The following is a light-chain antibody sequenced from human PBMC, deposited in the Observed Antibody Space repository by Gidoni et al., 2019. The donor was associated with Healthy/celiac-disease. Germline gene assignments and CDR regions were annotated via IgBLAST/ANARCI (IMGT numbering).Light chain of an antibody. CDR3: QVWDSSIVV. V-gene: IGLV3-9*01. CDR2: RDS. Sequence: SYELPQPLSVSVALGQTARITCGGNNIGSKNVHWYQQKPGQAPVLVIYRDSNRPSGIPERFSGSNSGNTATLTISRAQGGDEADYYCQVWDSSIVVFGGGTKLTVL. CDR1: NIGSKN. J-gene: IGLJ2*01.